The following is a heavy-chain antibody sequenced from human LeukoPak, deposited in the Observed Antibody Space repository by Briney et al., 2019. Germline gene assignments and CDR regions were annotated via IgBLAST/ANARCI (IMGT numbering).Heavy chain of an antibody. D-gene: IGHD2-15*01. V-gene: IGHV3-23*01. CDR3: AKDYCRDGNCPFPFLDS. CDR1: GFTLTNHG. CDR2: ITGTGGR. J-gene: IGHJ4*02. Sequence: GGSLRLSCAVSGFTLTNHGVSWVRQAPGKGLEWVAIITGTGGRYYGDSAKGRFILSRDNSKNTVYMQMSSLRAEDTATYYCAKDYCRDGNCPFPFLDSWGQGTLVTVSS.